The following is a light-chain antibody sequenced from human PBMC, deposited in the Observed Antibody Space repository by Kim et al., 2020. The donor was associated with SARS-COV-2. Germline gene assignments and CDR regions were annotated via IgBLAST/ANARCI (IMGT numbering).Light chain of an antibody. J-gene: IGKJ1*01. CDR2: WAS. CDR3: QQYYSTPPT. Sequence: DIVMTQSPDSLAVSLGERATINCKSSQSVLYSSNNKNHLAWYQQKPGQPPKLLIYWASIRESGVPDRLTGSGSGTDFTITISNLQAEDVAVYYCQQYYSTPPTFGQGTKVDIK. CDR1: QSVLYSSNNKNH. V-gene: IGKV4-1*01.